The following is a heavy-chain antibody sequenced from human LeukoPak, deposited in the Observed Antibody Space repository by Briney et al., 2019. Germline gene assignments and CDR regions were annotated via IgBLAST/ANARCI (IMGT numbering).Heavy chain of an antibody. J-gene: IGHJ4*02. CDR1: GFSLSNYG. Sequence: PGGSLRLSCAASGFSLSNYGMHWVRQAPGKGLEWVAVIWYDGSNKYYADSVKGRFTISRDNAKNTLYLQMNSLRAEDTAVYYCARDPVAGAAQFDYWGQGTLVTVSS. CDR3: ARDPVAGAAQFDY. D-gene: IGHD6-19*01. V-gene: IGHV3-33*01. CDR2: IWYDGSNK.